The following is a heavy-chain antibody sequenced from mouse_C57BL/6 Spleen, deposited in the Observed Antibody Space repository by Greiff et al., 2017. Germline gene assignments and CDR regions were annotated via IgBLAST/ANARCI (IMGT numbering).Heavy chain of an antibody. J-gene: IGHJ3*01. V-gene: IGHV1-54*01. CDR2: INPGSGGT. Sequence: QVQLQQSGAELVRPGTSVKVSCKASGYAFTNYLIEWVKQRPGQGLEWIGVINPGSGGTNYNEKFKGKATLTADKSSSTAYMQLSSLTSEDSAGYFCARGDYDGGAWFAYWGQGTLVTVSA. CDR1: GYAFTNYL. CDR3: ARGDYDGGAWFAY. D-gene: IGHD2-4*01.